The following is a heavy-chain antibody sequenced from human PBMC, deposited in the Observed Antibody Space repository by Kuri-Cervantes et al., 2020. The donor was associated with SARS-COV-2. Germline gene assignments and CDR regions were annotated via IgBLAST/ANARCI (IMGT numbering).Heavy chain of an antibody. CDR2: ISGSGGST. V-gene: IGHV3-23*01. CDR1: GFTFSSYA. CDR3: AKEGRVPAARYYYYGMDV. J-gene: IGHJ6*02. Sequence: GESLKISCAASGFTFSSYAMSWVRQAPGKGLEWVSAISGSGGSTYYADSVKGRFTISRDSSKNTLYLQMNSLRAEDTAVYYCAKEGRVPAARYYYYGMDVWGLGTTVTVSS. D-gene: IGHD2-2*01.